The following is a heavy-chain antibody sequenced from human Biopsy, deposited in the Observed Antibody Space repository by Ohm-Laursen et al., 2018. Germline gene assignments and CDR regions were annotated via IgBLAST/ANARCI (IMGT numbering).Heavy chain of an antibody. CDR1: GGTFSNYG. CDR2: NIPILGTG. D-gene: IGHD3-9*01. CDR3: ATKLTGYFHH. Sequence: ASVKVSCKAPGGTFSNYGVNWVRQAPGQGLEWLGGNIPILGTGNYAQKFQDRVTVAADTSTSTATMDLRSLRSDDTAVYYCATKLTGYFHHWGQGTLVSVSS. V-gene: IGHV1-69*06. J-gene: IGHJ1*01.